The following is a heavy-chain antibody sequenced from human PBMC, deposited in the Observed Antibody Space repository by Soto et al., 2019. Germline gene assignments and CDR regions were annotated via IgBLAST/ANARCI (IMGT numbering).Heavy chain of an antibody. CDR1: GFTFSNAW. J-gene: IGHJ4*02. V-gene: IGHV3-15*01. D-gene: IGHD3-9*01. CDR2: SKSKTDGGTT. CDR3: TTAADVLRYFDWLSPFDY. Sequence: EVQLVESGGGLVKPGGSLRLSCAASGFTFSNAWMSWVRQALGKGLEWVGRSKSKTDGGTTDYAAPVKGRFTISRDDSKNTLYLQMNSLKTEDTAVYYCTTAADVLRYFDWLSPFDYWGQGTLVTVSS.